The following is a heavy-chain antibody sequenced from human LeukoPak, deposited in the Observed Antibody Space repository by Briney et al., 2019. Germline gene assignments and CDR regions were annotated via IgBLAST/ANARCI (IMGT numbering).Heavy chain of an antibody. CDR1: GASITSYY. CDR2: IYYSGST. J-gene: IGHJ6*03. D-gene: IGHD2-2*01. CDR3: ATSPYCSSTSCSYYYYYYMDV. Sequence: SETLSLTCTVSGASITSYYWSWIRQPPGKGLEWIGSIYYSGSTYYNPSLKSRVTISVDTSKNQFSLKLSSVTAADTAVYYCATSPYCSSTSCSYYYYYYMDVWGQGTTVTVSS. V-gene: IGHV4-39*07.